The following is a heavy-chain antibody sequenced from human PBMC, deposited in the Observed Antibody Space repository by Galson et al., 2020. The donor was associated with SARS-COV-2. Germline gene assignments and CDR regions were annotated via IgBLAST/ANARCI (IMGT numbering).Heavy chain of an antibody. CDR2: IFYSGSS. D-gene: IGHD3-16*01. CDR1: GGSISSGGYS. J-gene: IGHJ4*02. V-gene: IGHV4-30-4*07. Sequence: SETLSLTCAVSGGSISSGGYSWSWIRQPPGKRLEWIGYIFYSGSSYYNPSLRSRGNFSIDTAKNQFSLRLSSVTAADTAVYYCARGVGITPTDYGGQGTLVTVSS. CDR3: ARGVGITPTDY.